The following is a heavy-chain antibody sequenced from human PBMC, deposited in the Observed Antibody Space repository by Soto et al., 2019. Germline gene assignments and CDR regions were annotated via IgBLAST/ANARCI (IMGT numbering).Heavy chain of an antibody. J-gene: IGHJ4*02. D-gene: IGHD6-19*01. V-gene: IGHV3-23*01. CDR3: AKVLKAVAGACDY. CDR2: ISGSGDYT. Sequence: EVQLLESGGGLVQPGGSLRLSCAASGFTFSIYAMSWVRQAPGKGLEWVSAISGSGDYTYYADSVKGRFAISRDNSENTLYLQVTSMRAEGTAVYSCAKVLKAVAGACDYWGQGTLVTVSS. CDR1: GFTFSIYA.